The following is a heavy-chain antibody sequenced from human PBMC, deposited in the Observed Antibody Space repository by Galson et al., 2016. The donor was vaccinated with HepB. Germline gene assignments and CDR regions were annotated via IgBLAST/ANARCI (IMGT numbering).Heavy chain of an antibody. CDR1: GFTFSSHP. J-gene: IGHJ4*02. CDR3: AKRVSSSKYFDY. D-gene: IGHD2-2*01. V-gene: IGHV3-23*01. CDR2: IGSRGDDT. Sequence: SLRLSCAGSGFTFSSHPMNWVRQAPGKGLEWVSSIGSRGDDTYYADSVKGRFTVSRDNLKNTLYLQMNSLRADDTAVYYCAKRVSSSKYFDYWGQGTLATVSS.